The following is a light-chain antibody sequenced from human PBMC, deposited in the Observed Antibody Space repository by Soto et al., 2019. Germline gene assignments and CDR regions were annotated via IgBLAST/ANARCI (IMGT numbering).Light chain of an antibody. CDR2: GAS. CDR3: QQSYGIPLT. CDR1: QRISSY. J-gene: IGKJ4*01. V-gene: IGKV1-39*01. Sequence: DLPMTQSPSSLSASVGDRVTITCRASQRISSYLNWYQQKPGKAPKLLIYGASSLQSGVPPRFSGSGSGTDFTLTISSLQPEDFATYYCQQSYGIPLTFGGGTKVEIK.